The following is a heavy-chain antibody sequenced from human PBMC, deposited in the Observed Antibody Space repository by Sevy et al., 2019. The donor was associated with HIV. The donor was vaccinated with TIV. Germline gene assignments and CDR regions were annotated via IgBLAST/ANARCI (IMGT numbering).Heavy chain of an antibody. CDR2: ISWNSGSI. CDR1: GFTFDDYA. J-gene: IGHJ3*02. Sequence: GGYLRLSCAASGFTFDDYAMHWVRQAPGKGLEWVSGISWNSGSIGYTDSVKGRFTISRDNAKNSLYLQMNSLRAEDIALYYCAKDSSCGGRGAFDIWGQGTMVTVSS. V-gene: IGHV3-9*03. D-gene: IGHD2-2*01. CDR3: AKDSSCGGRGAFDI.